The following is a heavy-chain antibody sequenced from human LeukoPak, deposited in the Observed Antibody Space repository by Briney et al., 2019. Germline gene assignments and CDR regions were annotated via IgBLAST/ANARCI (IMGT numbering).Heavy chain of an antibody. Sequence: PSETLSLTCAVSGGSISSNSYYWGWIRQPPGKGLEWIGSIYYSGSTYYNPSLKSRVTISVDTSKNQFSLKLSSVTAADTAVYYCAREGLGLNGYYPFDYWGQGTLVTASS. CDR3: AREGLGLNGYYPFDY. D-gene: IGHD3-22*01. J-gene: IGHJ4*02. CDR1: GGSISSNSYY. V-gene: IGHV4-39*07. CDR2: IYYSGST.